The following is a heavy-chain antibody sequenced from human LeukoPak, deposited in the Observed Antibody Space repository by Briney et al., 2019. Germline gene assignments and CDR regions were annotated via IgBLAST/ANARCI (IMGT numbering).Heavy chain of an antibody. CDR2: IYTSGST. Sequence: SETLSLTCTVSGGSISSYYWSWIRQPAGKGLEWIGRIYTSGSTNYNPSLKSRVTMSVDTSKNQFSLKLSSVTAADTAVYYCARGGWHYYDSSGSSWFDPWGQGTLVTVSS. CDR1: GGSISSYY. V-gene: IGHV4-4*07. CDR3: ARGGWHYYDSSGSSWFDP. J-gene: IGHJ5*02. D-gene: IGHD3-22*01.